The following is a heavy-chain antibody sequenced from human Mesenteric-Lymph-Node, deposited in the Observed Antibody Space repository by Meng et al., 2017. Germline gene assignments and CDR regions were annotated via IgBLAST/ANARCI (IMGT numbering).Heavy chain of an antibody. Sequence: LRLSCTVSGCSITSGIYHWSWIRQPAGKGLVWIGRIYVSGSTNYSPSLKSRVTISVDVSKNQFSLKLNSVTAADTAVYYCARAGGRDGYGNGFDPWGQGTRVTVSS. CDR3: ARAGGRDGYGNGFDP. D-gene: IGHD5-24*01. V-gene: IGHV4-61*02. J-gene: IGHJ5*02. CDR1: GCSITSGIYH. CDR2: IYVSGST.